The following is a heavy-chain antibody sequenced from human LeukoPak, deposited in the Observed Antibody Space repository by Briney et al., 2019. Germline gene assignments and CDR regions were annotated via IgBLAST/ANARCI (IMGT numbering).Heavy chain of an antibody. CDR2: IDNSGRT. D-gene: IGHD5-18*01. CDR1: GGSINNYY. Sequence: PSETLSLTCTVSGGSINNYYWSWIRQPPGKGLEWIGYIDNSGRTKYNPSLKSRVTISLDTSENQFSLKVSSVIAADAAVYYCARASGGYGYGYVTRYYYYIDVWGKGTTVTVSS. CDR3: ARASGGYGYGYVTRYYYYIDV. J-gene: IGHJ6*03. V-gene: IGHV4-59*01.